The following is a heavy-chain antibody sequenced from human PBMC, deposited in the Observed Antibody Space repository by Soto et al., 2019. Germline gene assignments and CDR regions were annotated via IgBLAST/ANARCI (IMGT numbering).Heavy chain of an antibody. CDR2: VNPNSGNT. Sequence: QVQLVQSGAEVKKPGASVKVSCKASGYTFTSYDINWVRQATGQGLEWMGWVNPNSGNTGYAQKFQGRVTMTRNNFISTAYMELSSLRSEDTAVYYCARVSYYDFWSGYYLTYYYYYMDVWGKGTTVTVSS. V-gene: IGHV1-8*01. CDR1: GYTFTSYD. CDR3: ARVSYYDFWSGYYLTYYYYYMDV. J-gene: IGHJ6*03. D-gene: IGHD3-3*01.